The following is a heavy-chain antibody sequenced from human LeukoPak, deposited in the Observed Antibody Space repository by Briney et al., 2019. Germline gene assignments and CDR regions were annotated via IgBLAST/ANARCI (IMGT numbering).Heavy chain of an antibody. V-gene: IGHV3-33*06. Sequence: PGGSLRLSCASSGFTFSSYGMHWVRQAPGKGLEWVAVIWYDGSNKYYADSVKGRFTISRDNSKNTLYLQMNSLRAEDTAVYYCAKGQYSSGWYSHFDYWGQGTLVTVSS. D-gene: IGHD6-19*01. CDR1: GFTFSSYG. CDR3: AKGQYSSGWYSHFDY. CDR2: IWYDGSNK. J-gene: IGHJ4*02.